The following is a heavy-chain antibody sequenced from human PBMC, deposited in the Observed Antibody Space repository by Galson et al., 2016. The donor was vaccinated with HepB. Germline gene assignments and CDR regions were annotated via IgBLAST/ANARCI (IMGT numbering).Heavy chain of an antibody. CDR3: SRGPPEGCGGGTCYPGAFDL. Sequence: TLSLTCTVSGGSSNNGDYYWSWIRQPPGKGLEWTGYIYNSGNTYYNPSLSSRISISIDMPKTQFSLRLTSVTAADTAVYYCSRGPPEGCGGGTCYPGAFDLWGRGTLVTVSS. CDR2: IYNSGNT. J-gene: IGHJ3*01. D-gene: IGHD2-15*01. CDR1: GGSSNNGDYY. V-gene: IGHV4-30-4*01.